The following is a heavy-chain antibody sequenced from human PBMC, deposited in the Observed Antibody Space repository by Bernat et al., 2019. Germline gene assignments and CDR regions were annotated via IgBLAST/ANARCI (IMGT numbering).Heavy chain of an antibody. Sequence: QLQLQESGPGLVKPSETLSLTCTVSGGSISSSSYYWGWIRQPPGKGLEWIGSIYYSGSIYYNPSLKSRVTISVDTSKNQFSLKLSSVTAADTAVYYCARHREQWLVRPLSFDYWGQGTLVTVSS. CDR2: IYYSGSI. J-gene: IGHJ4*02. D-gene: IGHD6-19*01. V-gene: IGHV4-39*01. CDR1: GGSISSSSYY. CDR3: ARHREQWLVRPLSFDY.